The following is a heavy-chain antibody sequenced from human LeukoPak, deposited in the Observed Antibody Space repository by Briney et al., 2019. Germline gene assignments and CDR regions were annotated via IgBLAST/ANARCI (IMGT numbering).Heavy chain of an antibody. D-gene: IGHD2-15*01. CDR3: ARGFCLGESCYSGEYFQH. V-gene: IGHV4-34*01. Sequence: PSETLSLTCGVHGESLNDYYWSWIRQSPGKGLEWIGEITHNGSTTFNPSLESRLTISVDTSKNQFSLKLTSVTAADASVYFCARGFCLGESCYSGEYFQHWGQGTLATVSS. CDR1: GESLNDYY. J-gene: IGHJ1*01. CDR2: ITHNGST.